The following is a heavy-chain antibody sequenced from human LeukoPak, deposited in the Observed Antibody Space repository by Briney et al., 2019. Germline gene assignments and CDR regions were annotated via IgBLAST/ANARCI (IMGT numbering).Heavy chain of an antibody. CDR2: LSGSGDRT. V-gene: IGHV3-23*01. CDR3: AKASAMIVVVSKHFDY. J-gene: IGHJ4*02. Sequence: GGSLRLSCAASGFTFNTYDMSWVRQSPVKGLEWVSGLSGSGDRTYYTDSVKGRFTISRDNSKNTLYLQMNSLRAEDTAVYYCAKASAMIVVVSKHFDYWGQGTLVTVSS. CDR1: GFTFNTYD. D-gene: IGHD3-22*01.